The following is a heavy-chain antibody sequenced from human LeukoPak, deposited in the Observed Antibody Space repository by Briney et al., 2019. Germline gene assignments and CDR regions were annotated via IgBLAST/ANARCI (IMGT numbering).Heavy chain of an antibody. CDR2: IYPGDSDT. CDR3: ARVFDYYDSSGTNWNWFDP. CDR1: GYSFTSYW. J-gene: IGHJ5*02. D-gene: IGHD3-22*01. V-gene: IGHV5-51*01. Sequence: GESLKISCKGSGYSFTSYWIGWVRQMPGKGLEWMGIIYPGDSDTRYSPSFQGQVTISADKSISTAYLQWSSLKASDTAMYYYARVFDYYDSSGTNWNWFDPWGQGTLVTVSS.